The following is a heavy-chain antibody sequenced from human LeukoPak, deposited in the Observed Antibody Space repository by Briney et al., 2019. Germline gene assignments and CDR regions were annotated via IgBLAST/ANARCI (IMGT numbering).Heavy chain of an antibody. Sequence: GGSLRLSCGASGFTFSNYWMSWVRQVPGKGLERVANIKQDGSEKYYVDSVKGRFTISRDNSKNTVHLQMNSLRAEDTAMYYCARRAGDYSHPYDYWGQGTLVTVSS. D-gene: IGHD3-22*01. CDR3: ARRAGDYSHPYDY. CDR1: GFTFSNYW. J-gene: IGHJ4*02. V-gene: IGHV3-7*03. CDR2: IKQDGSEK.